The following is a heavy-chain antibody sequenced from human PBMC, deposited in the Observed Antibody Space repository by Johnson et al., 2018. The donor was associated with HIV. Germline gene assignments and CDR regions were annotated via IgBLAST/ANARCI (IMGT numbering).Heavy chain of an antibody. J-gene: IGHJ3*02. D-gene: IGHD4-23*01. CDR2: INWNGGST. CDR1: GFTVSSNE. Sequence: VQLVESGGGVVQPGGSLRLSCAASGFTVSSNEMSWVRQAPGKGLEWVSGINWNGGSTGYADSVKGRFTISRETAKNSLYLQMNSLRAGDTAVYYCARAERVVTPGGAAFDIWGQGTMVTVSS. V-gene: IGHV3-20*04. CDR3: ARAERVVTPGGAAFDI.